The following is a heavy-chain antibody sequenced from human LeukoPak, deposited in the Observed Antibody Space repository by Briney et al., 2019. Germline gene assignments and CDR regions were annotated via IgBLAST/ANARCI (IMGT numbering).Heavy chain of an antibody. CDR2: ISGSGGST. D-gene: IGHD2-2*01. V-gene: IGHV3-23*01. CDR3: AKGKYCSSTSCYPLYYFDY. J-gene: IGHJ4*02. CDR1: GFTFSSYA. Sequence: GGCLRLSCAASGFTFSSYAMSWVRQAPGKGLEWVSAISGSGGSTYYADSVKGRFTISRDNSKNTLYLQMNSLRAEDTAVYYCAKGKYCSSTSCYPLYYFDYWGQGTLVTVSS.